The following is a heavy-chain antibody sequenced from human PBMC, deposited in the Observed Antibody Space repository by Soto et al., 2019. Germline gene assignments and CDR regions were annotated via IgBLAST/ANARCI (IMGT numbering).Heavy chain of an antibody. CDR3: ARESGGATATLDYYYFYMDV. J-gene: IGHJ6*03. CDR2: MNPNSGDT. Sequence: QVQLVQSGAEVKKPGASVTVSCKASGYTFSDYYLHWVRQAPGQGPEWMGWMNPNSGDTKYAQKFQGRVTRTRDTSVRTAFMELNWLKSDDTAVYYCARESGGATATLDYYYFYMDVWGEGTTVTVSS. D-gene: IGHD1-26*01. CDR1: GYTFSDYY. V-gene: IGHV1-2*02.